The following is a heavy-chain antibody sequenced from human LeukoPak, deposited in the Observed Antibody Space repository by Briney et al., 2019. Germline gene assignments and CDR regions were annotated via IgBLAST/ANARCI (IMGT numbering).Heavy chain of an antibody. CDR1: GGSFSGYY. J-gene: IGHJ4*02. Sequence: SETLSLTCAVYGGSFSGYYWSWIRQPPGKGLEWIGEINHSGSTNYNPSLKSRVTISVDTSKNQFSLKLSSVTAADTAVYYCARGVGNRITIFGVVIPIYYFDYWGQGTLVTVSS. D-gene: IGHD3-3*01. V-gene: IGHV4-34*01. CDR3: ARGVGNRITIFGVVIPIYYFDY. CDR2: INHSGST.